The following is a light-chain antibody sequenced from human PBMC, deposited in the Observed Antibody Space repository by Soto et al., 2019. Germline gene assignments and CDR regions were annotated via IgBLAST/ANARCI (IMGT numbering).Light chain of an antibody. CDR3: QQRSNWPIT. CDR1: QSVGSSY. J-gene: IGKJ5*01. Sequence: EIVLTQSPGTLSLSPGERATLSCRASQSVGSSYLAWYQQKPGQAPRLLIYGASSRATGIPDRFSGSGSGTDFTLTISSLEPEDFALYYCQQRSNWPITFGQGTRLEI. V-gene: IGKV3D-20*02. CDR2: GAS.